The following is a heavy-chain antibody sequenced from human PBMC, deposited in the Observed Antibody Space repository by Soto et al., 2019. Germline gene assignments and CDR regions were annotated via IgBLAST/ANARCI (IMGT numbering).Heavy chain of an antibody. CDR1: GYIFTNYN. D-gene: IGHD6-19*01. CDR3: VRGRSSGGSH. CDR2: INPGDGSS. Sequence: QVQLVQSGAEVKKPGASVKISCKASGYIFTNYNMHWVRQAPGQGLEWMGLINPGDGSSNYAQKFHGRVTVTRDTSTSTVYMELSSLRSEDTALYYCVRGRSSGGSHWGQGTLVTVSS. V-gene: IGHV1-46*03. J-gene: IGHJ4*02.